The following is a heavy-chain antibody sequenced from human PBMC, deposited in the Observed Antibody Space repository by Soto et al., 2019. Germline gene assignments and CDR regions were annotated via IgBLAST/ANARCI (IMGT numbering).Heavy chain of an antibody. Sequence: VQLVESGGGLVKPGASVTVSCKTSGYTFSSIGISWVRQAPGQGLEWMGWISPHKGDTYYAQRLQGRLTMTTDTSTSTAYMELRNLRSDDTAVYFCARDLDASGSYYTDYWGQGTLVTVSS. J-gene: IGHJ4*02. D-gene: IGHD3-10*01. V-gene: IGHV1-18*01. CDR3: ARDLDASGSYYTDY. CDR2: ISPHKGDT. CDR1: GYTFSSIG.